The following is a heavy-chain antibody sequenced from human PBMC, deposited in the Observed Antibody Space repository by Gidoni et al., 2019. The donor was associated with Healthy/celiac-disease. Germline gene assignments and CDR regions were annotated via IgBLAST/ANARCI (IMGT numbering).Heavy chain of an antibody. V-gene: IGHV5-51*01. D-gene: IGHD6-6*01. Sequence: EVQLVQSGAEVKKPGESLKISCKGSGESVTSYWIGWVRQMPVKGLEWMGIVYPGDSDTRYSPSFQGQVTSSADKSISTAYLQWSSLKASDTAMYYCARHWGIAARPCQFDIWGQGTMVTVSS. CDR1: GESVTSYW. CDR2: VYPGDSDT. CDR3: ARHWGIAARPCQFDI. J-gene: IGHJ3*02.